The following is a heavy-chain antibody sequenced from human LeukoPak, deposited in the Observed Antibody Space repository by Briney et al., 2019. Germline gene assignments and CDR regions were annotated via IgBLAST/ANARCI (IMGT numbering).Heavy chain of an antibody. V-gene: IGHV3-7*01. CDR3: ARGGYYSAWAEDY. Sequence: PGGSLRLSCAASGFTFSTYWMGWVRQAPGRGLEWVANINEDGSEKYYVDSVKGRFTISRDNGKNSLYLQINSLRAEDTAVFYCARGGYYSAWAEDYWGQGTLVTVSS. D-gene: IGHD3-22*01. CDR2: INEDGSEK. J-gene: IGHJ4*02. CDR1: GFTFSTYW.